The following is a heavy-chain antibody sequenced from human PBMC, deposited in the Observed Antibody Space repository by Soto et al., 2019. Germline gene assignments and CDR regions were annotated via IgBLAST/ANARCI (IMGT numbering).Heavy chain of an antibody. CDR1: GVTFNSYT. D-gene: IGHD2-15*01. CDR3: ARGRVDCSAGRCYYDY. J-gene: IGHJ4*02. CDR2: IIPVLGVA. V-gene: IGHV1-69*02. Sequence: QVQLVQSGAEVKKPGSSVKVSCKASGVTFNSYTIIWVRQAPGQGLEWMGRIIPVLGVANYAQKFQGRVTISADKSTSTAYMELSSLTSEDTAIYYCARGRVDCSAGRCYYDYWGQGTLVSVSS.